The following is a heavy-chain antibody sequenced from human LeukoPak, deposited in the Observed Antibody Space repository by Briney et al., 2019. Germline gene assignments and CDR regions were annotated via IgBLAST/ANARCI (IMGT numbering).Heavy chain of an antibody. Sequence: TSSETLSLTCTVSGDSINNNNYYWGWIRQPPGKGLEWIGSIHHIGSTYYNPSLKSRVTISLDTSKNQLSLKVNSVTAADTAVYYCARVGDYGDYVNWFDPWGQGTLVTVSS. V-gene: IGHV4-39*07. CDR3: ARVGDYGDYVNWFDP. CDR1: GDSINNNNYY. J-gene: IGHJ5*02. CDR2: IHHIGST. D-gene: IGHD4-17*01.